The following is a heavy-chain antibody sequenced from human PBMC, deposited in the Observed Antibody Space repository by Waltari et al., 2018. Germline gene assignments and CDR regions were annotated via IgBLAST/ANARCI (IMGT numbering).Heavy chain of an antibody. CDR3: AKALKYYDSSGPFDY. V-gene: IGHV3-43*01. CDR2: ISWDGGST. Sequence: ELQLVESGGVVVQPGGSLRLSCAASGFTFDDYTMHWVRQAPGKGLEWVSLISWDGGSTYYADSVKGRFTISRDNSKNSLYLQMNSLRTEDTALYYCAKALKYYDSSGPFDYWGQGTLVTVSS. D-gene: IGHD3-22*01. J-gene: IGHJ4*02. CDR1: GFTFDDYT.